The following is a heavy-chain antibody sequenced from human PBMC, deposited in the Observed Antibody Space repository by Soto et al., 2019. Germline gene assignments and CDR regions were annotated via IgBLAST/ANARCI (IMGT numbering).Heavy chain of an antibody. CDR1: GDSNNSGAYY. D-gene: IGHD5-18*01. Sequence: SHTLWLTCTVSGDSNNSGAYYWNWIREPAGKGLGLIGLISYSGSTDQHPSLKSGVSMSVETSRNQFSLKLTSVTAADAAIYVCARDEKVDTDMGGYSYYSMDVCGQAPTV. J-gene: IGHJ6*02. CDR2: ISYSGST. V-gene: IGHV4-61*08. CDR3: ARDEKVDTDMGGYSYYSMDV.